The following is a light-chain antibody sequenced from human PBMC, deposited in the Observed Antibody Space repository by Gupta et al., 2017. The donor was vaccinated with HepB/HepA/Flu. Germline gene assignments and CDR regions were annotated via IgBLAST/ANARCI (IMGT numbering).Light chain of an antibody. CDR1: QSVSSSY. V-gene: IGKV3-20*01. J-gene: IGKJ4*01. CDR2: GAS. CDR3: QQYGNSPLT. Sequence: ELVLTQSPRTLSLSTGERATLSCRASQSVSSSYLAWYQQTPGQAPRLLIYGASSRATGIPDRFSGSGSGTEFTLTIIRLEPEDFAVYYCQQYGNSPLTFGGGTKVEIK.